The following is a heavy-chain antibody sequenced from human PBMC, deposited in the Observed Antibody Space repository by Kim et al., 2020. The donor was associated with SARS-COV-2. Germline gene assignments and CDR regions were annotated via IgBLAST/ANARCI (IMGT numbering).Heavy chain of an antibody. J-gene: IGHJ3*02. Sequence: ASVKVSCKASGYTFTSYGISWVRQAPGQGLEWMGWISAYNGNTNYAQKLQGRVTMTTDTSTSTAYMELRSLRSDDTAVYYCARGTAAAGPPGAFDIWGQGTMVTVSS. V-gene: IGHV1-18*04. CDR1: GYTFTSYG. D-gene: IGHD6-13*01. CDR2: ISAYNGNT. CDR3: ARGTAAAGPPGAFDI.